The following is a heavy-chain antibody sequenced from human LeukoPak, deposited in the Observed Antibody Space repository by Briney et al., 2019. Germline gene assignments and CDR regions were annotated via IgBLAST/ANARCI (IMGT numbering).Heavy chain of an antibody. CDR1: GFTFSSYW. CDR2: IKQDGSEK. Sequence: GGSLRLSCAASGFTFSSYWMSWVRQAPGKGLEWVANIKQDGSEKYYVDSVKGRFTISRDNAKNSLYLQMDSLRAEDTAVYYCARDQVAAATDYWGQGTLVTVSS. CDR3: ARDQVAAATDY. J-gene: IGHJ4*02. V-gene: IGHV3-7*01. D-gene: IGHD6-13*01.